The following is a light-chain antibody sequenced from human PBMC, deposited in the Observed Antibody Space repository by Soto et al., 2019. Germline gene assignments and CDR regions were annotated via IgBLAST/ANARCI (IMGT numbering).Light chain of an antibody. Sequence: EIVMTQSPATLSVSPGERATLSCRASQSVSSNLAWYQQKPGQTPKLLIYVASTRATGIPARFSGSGSGTELTLTISSLQSEDFAVYSCQQYNVWPLTFGGGTKVEFK. J-gene: IGKJ4*01. CDR1: QSVSSN. CDR2: VAS. V-gene: IGKV3-15*01. CDR3: QQYNVWPLT.